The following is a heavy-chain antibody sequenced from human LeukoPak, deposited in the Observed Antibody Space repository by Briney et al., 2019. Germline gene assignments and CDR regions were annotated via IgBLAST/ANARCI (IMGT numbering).Heavy chain of an antibody. CDR2: IYYGGST. Sequence: SETLSLTCTVSGGSISNNFYYWGWIRQPPGKGLEWIGSIYYGGSTYYNPSLKSRVTISGDTSKNQFSLKLSSVTAADTAVYYCANSPRGTEYFHHWGQGTLVTVSS. J-gene: IGHJ1*01. CDR1: GGSISNNFYY. D-gene: IGHD4-23*01. CDR3: ANSPRGTEYFHH. V-gene: IGHV4-39*07.